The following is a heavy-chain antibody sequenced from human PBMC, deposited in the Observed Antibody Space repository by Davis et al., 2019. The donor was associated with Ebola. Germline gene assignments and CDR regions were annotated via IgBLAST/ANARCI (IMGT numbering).Heavy chain of an antibody. D-gene: IGHD5-18*01. V-gene: IGHV3-73*01. CDR2: IRSKANSYAT. CDR1: GFTFSGSA. J-gene: IGHJ4*02. CDR3: TGAPRGYSYGYGGYY. Sequence: GESLKISCAASGFTFSGSAMHWVRQASGKGLGWVGRIRSKANSYATAYAASVKGRFTISRDDSKNMAYLQMNSLKTEDTAVYYCTGAPRGYSYGYGGYYWGQGTLVTVSS.